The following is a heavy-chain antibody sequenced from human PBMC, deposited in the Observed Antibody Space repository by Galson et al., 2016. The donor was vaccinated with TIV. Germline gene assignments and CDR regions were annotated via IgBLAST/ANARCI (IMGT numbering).Heavy chain of an antibody. V-gene: IGHV1-69*04. Sequence: SVKVSCKASGYRFIGYYIHWVRQAPGQGLEWMGRIIPILGIANYAGKIQGRATITADKSTSTAYMELSSLRSDDTAVYYCARGTEVGATAYWYFDLWGRGTLVTVSS. CDR1: GYRFIGYY. D-gene: IGHD1-26*01. CDR3: ARGTEVGATAYWYFDL. CDR2: IIPILGIA. J-gene: IGHJ2*01.